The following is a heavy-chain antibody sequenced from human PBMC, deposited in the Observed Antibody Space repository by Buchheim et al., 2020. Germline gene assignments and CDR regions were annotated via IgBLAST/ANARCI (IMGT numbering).Heavy chain of an antibody. CDR2: IKEDGSAT. D-gene: IGHD7-27*01. Sequence: EVQLVESGGGLVQSGGSLRLSCVDSGFTFSKYWMHWVRQAPGKGLVWVSHIKEDGSATGYADSVKGRFTISRDNAKNTLYLQMNGLRDDDTAVYYCARGELGTLDYWGQGTL. CDR3: ARGELGTLDY. J-gene: IGHJ4*02. V-gene: IGHV3-74*01. CDR1: GFTFSKYW.